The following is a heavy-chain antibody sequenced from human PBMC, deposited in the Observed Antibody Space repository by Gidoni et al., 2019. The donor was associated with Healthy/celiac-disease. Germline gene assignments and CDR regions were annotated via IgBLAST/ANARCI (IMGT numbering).Heavy chain of an antibody. CDR2: INPSGGST. CDR1: GYTFNSYY. V-gene: IGHV1-46*02. Sequence: QVQLVQSGAEVKKPGASVKVYCKASGYTFNSYYMHWVRQAPGQGLEWMGIINPSGGSTSYAQKFQGRVTMTRDTSTSTVYMELSSLRSEDTAVYYCARGSMIVVVITGNAFDIWGQGTMVTVSS. D-gene: IGHD3-22*01. CDR3: ARGSMIVVVITGNAFDI. J-gene: IGHJ3*02.